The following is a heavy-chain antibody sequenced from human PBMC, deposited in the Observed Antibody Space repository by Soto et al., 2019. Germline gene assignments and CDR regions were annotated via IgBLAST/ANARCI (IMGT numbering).Heavy chain of an antibody. V-gene: IGHV3-23*01. D-gene: IGHD2-21*02. Sequence: GGSLRLSCAASGFTFSSYAMSWVRQAPGKGLEWVSSINGGGGTTNYADSVKGRFTISRDNSKNTLYLQMNSLRAEDTAVYFCAKVVCTSDCYDYWGQGSLVTVSS. CDR3: AKVVCTSDCYDY. J-gene: IGHJ4*02. CDR2: INGGGGTT. CDR1: GFTFSSYA.